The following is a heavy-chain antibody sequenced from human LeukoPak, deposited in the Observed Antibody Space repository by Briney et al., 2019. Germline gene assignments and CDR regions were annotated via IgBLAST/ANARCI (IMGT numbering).Heavy chain of an antibody. CDR2: IYYSGST. D-gene: IGHD3-16*01. CDR1: GGSISSSSYY. CDR3: AREETSTVWD. J-gene: IGHJ4*02. Sequence: SETLSLTCTVSGGSISSSSYYWGWIRQPPGKGLEWIGSIYYSGSTYYNPSLKSRVTISVDTSKNQFSLKLSSVTAADTAVYYCAREETSTVWDWGQGTLVTVSS. V-gene: IGHV4-39*07.